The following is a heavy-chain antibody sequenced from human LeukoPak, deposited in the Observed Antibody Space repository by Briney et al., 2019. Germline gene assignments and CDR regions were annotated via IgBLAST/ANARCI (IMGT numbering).Heavy chain of an antibody. CDR3: VKLSSGYNGDY. D-gene: IGHD3-22*01. Sequence: PGGSLRLSCSASGLTFSSYVMHWVRQAPGKGLEYVSAISSNGGSTYYADSVKGRFTISRDNSKNTLYLQMSSLRAEDTAVYYCVKLSSGYNGDYWGQGTLVTVSS. J-gene: IGHJ4*02. CDR2: ISSNGGST. CDR1: GLTFSSYV. V-gene: IGHV3-64D*06.